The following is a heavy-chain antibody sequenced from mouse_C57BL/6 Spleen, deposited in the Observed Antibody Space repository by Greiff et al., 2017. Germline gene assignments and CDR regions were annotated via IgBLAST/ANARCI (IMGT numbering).Heavy chain of an antibody. V-gene: IGHV1-39*01. CDR1: GYSFTDYN. CDR3: ASPVTTVEEGFDY. D-gene: IGHD1-1*01. Sequence: VQLQQSGPELVKPGASVKISCKASGYSFTDYNMNWVKQSNGKSLEWIGVINPNYGTTSANQKFKGKATLTVDQSSSTAYMQLNSLTSEDSAVYYCASPVTTVEEGFDYWGQGTTLTVSS. CDR2: INPNYGTT. J-gene: IGHJ2*01.